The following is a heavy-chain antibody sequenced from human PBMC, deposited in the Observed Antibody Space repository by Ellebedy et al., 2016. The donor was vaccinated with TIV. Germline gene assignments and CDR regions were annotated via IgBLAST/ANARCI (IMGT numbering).Heavy chain of an antibody. Sequence: GESLKISCTASGFTFGDYAMSWFRQAPGKGLEWVGFIRSKAYGGTTEYAASVKGRFTISRDDSKSIAYLQMNSLKTEDTAVYYCTRDLDNWNYLDYWGQGTLVTVSS. CDR2: IRSKAYGGTT. CDR1: GFTFGDYA. V-gene: IGHV3-49*03. J-gene: IGHJ4*02. D-gene: IGHD1-20*01. CDR3: TRDLDNWNYLDY.